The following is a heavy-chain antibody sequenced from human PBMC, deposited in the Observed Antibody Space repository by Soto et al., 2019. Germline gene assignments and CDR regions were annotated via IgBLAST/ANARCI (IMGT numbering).Heavy chain of an antibody. J-gene: IGHJ4*02. Sequence: QVQLVESGGGVVQPGRSLRLSCAASGFSFSSYGMQWVRQAPGKGLEWVADISYDGSNKYYADSVKDRFTISRDNSKKTLYLQMNSLRADDTAAYYCVAGQYFFDYCGQGTLVTVSS. CDR1: GFSFSSYG. CDR3: VAGQYFFDY. CDR2: ISYDGSNK. V-gene: IGHV3-30*03. D-gene: IGHD6-19*01.